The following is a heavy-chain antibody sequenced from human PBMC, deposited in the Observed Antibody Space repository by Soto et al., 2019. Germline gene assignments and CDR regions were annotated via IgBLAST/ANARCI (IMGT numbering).Heavy chain of an antibody. Sequence: SETLSLTCSVSGGSISSYYWSWIRQPPGKGLEWIGCIHYSGSTNYNPSLKSRVPVSVDTSNTQFSLNLIFVTPADTAFFYCARSTRVVDATLAWFDPWGQGTLVTVSS. CDR2: IHYSGST. CDR1: GGSISSYY. CDR3: ARSTRVVDATLAWFDP. D-gene: IGHD2-15*01. V-gene: IGHV4-59*08. J-gene: IGHJ5*02.